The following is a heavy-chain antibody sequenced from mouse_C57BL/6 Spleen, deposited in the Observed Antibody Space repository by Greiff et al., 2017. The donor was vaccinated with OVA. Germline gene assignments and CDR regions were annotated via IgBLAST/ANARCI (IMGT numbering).Heavy chain of an antibody. D-gene: IGHD2-5*01. CDR1: GYTFTSYW. CDR3: ARQDYSNYEAMDY. J-gene: IGHJ4*01. Sequence: QVQLQQPGAELVKPGASVKMSCKASGYTFTSYWITWVKQRPGQGLEWIGDIYPGSGSTNYNEKFKSKATLTVDTSSSTAYMQLSSLTSEDSAVDYCARQDYSNYEAMDYWGKGTSVTVSS. V-gene: IGHV1-55*01. CDR2: IYPGSGST.